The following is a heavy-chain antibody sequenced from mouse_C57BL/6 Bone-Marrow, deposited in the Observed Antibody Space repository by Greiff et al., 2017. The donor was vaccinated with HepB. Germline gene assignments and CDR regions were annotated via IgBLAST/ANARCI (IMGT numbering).Heavy chain of an antibody. CDR3: ARGDGYDGGFAY. CDR2: IDPEDGET. V-gene: IGHV14-2*01. CDR1: GFNIKDYY. J-gene: IGHJ3*01. Sequence: EVQLQQSGAELVKPGASVKLSCTASGFNIKDYYMHWVKQRTEQGLEWIGRIDPEDGETKYAPKVQGKATITADTSSNTAYLQLSSLTSEDTAVYYCARGDGYDGGFAYWGQGTLVTVSA. D-gene: IGHD2-2*01.